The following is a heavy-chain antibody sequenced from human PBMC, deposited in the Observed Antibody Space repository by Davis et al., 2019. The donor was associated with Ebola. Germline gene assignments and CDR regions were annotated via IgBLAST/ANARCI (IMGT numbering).Heavy chain of an antibody. Sequence: ASVKVSCKASGYTFTSYAMHWVRQAPGQRLEWMGWINAGNGNTKYSQKFQGRVTITRDTSASTAYMELSSLRSEDTAVYYCARVSSAAGTVWFDPWGQGTLVTVSS. D-gene: IGHD6-13*01. CDR2: INAGNGNT. V-gene: IGHV1-3*01. CDR1: GYTFTSYA. J-gene: IGHJ5*02. CDR3: ARVSSAAGTVWFDP.